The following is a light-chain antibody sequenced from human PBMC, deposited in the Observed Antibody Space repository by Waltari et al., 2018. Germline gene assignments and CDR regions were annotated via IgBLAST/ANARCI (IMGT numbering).Light chain of an antibody. CDR1: SSDVGAYNF. CDR3: NSYAGGDILYV. V-gene: IGLV2-8*01. J-gene: IGLJ1*01. Sequence: QSALTQPPSASGSPGQSITISCTGTSSDVGAYNFVSWYQQHPGKAPTLIIFDVRKRPSGVPDRFSGSKSGNTASLTVSGLQAEDEADYYCNSYAGGDILYVFGTGTRVTVL. CDR2: DVR.